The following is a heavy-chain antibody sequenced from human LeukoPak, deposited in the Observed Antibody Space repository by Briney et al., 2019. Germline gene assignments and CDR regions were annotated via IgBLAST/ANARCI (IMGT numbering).Heavy chain of an antibody. V-gene: IGHV2-70*11. D-gene: IGHD5-18*01. J-gene: IGHJ5*02. CDR3: ARHLYSYGYEAGTNWFDP. CDR1: GFSLSTSGMC. Sequence: SGPALVKPTQTLTLTCTFSGFSLSTSGMCVSWIRQPPGKALEWLARIDWDDDKYYSTSLKTRLTISKDTSKNQVVLTMTNMDPVDTATYYCARHLYSYGYEAGTNWFDPWGQGTLVTVSS. CDR2: IDWDDDK.